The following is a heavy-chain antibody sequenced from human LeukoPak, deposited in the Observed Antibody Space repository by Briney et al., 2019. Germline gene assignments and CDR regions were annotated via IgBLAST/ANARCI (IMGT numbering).Heavy chain of an antibody. CDR1: GFTFSSFG. CDR3: AKAQKDYGDYVIDY. J-gene: IGHJ4*02. V-gene: IGHV3-33*06. CDR2: IWYDGSNK. D-gene: IGHD4-17*01. Sequence: PGGSLRLSCGASGFTFSSFGMHWVRQAPGKGLEWVAVIWYDGSNKYYADSVKGRFTISRDNSKNTLYLQMNSLRAEDTAVYYCAKAQKDYGDYVIDYWGQGTLVTVSS.